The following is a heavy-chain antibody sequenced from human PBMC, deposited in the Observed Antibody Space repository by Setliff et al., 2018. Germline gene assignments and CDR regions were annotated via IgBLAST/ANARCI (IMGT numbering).Heavy chain of an antibody. CDR3: ARRATYYNFWSGYYDY. J-gene: IGHJ4*02. CDR2: IYYSGST. V-gene: IGHV4-39*07. Sequence: SETLSLTCTVSGGSISSSSYYWGWIRQPPGKGLEWIGSIYYSGSTYYNPSLKSRVTISVDTSKDQFSLKLSSVTAADTAVYYCARRATYYNFWSGYYDYWGQGTLVTVSS. D-gene: IGHD3-3*01. CDR1: GGSISSSSYY.